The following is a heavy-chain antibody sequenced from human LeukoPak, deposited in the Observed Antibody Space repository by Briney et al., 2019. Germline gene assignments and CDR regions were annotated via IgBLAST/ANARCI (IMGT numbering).Heavy chain of an antibody. D-gene: IGHD5-18*01. J-gene: IGHJ4*02. V-gene: IGHV3-23*01. Sequence: GGSLRLSCAASGFTFSSYSMNWVRQAPGKGLEWVSAISGSGGSTYYADSVKGRFTISRDNSKNTLYLQMNSLRAEDTDVYYCAKDRQLWFEYYSDYWGQGTLVTVSS. CDR3: AKDRQLWFEYYSDY. CDR2: ISGSGGST. CDR1: GFTFSSYS.